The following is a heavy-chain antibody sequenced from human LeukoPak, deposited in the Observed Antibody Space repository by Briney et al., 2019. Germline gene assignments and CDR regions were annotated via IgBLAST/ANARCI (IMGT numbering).Heavy chain of an antibody. Sequence: GRSLRLSCAASGFTFSSYGMHWVRQAPGKGLEWVAVISYDGSNKYYADSVKGRFTISRDNSKNTLYLQMYSLRAVDTAVYYCAKPEGRYDSSGPFDYWGQGTLVTVSS. CDR2: ISYDGSNK. CDR1: GFTFSSYG. V-gene: IGHV3-30*18. D-gene: IGHD3-22*01. J-gene: IGHJ4*02. CDR3: AKPEGRYDSSGPFDY.